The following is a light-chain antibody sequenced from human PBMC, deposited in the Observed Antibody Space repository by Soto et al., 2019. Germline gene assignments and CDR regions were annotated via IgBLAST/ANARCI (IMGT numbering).Light chain of an antibody. CDR2: GAS. CDR1: QSVSSN. J-gene: IGKJ3*01. CDR3: QQYNNWPALFT. V-gene: IGKV3-15*01. Sequence: EIVMTQSPATLSVSPGERATLSCRASQSVSSNLAWYQQKPGQAPRLLIYGASTRATGIPARFSGSGSGTEFTLTISSLQSEDFAVYYCQQYNNWPALFTFGPRTKVDIK.